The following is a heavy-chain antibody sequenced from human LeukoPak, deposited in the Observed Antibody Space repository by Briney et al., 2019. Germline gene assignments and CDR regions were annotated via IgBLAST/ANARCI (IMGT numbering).Heavy chain of an antibody. Sequence: SETLSLTCAVYGGSFSGYYWSWIRQPPGKGLEWIGEINHSGSTNYNPSLKSRVTISVDTSKNQFSPKLSSVTAADTAVYYCARKQGYRTSDDAFDIWGQGTMVTVSS. CDR3: ARKQGYRTSDDAFDI. D-gene: IGHD5-18*01. J-gene: IGHJ3*02. CDR1: GGSFSGYY. V-gene: IGHV4-34*01. CDR2: INHSGST.